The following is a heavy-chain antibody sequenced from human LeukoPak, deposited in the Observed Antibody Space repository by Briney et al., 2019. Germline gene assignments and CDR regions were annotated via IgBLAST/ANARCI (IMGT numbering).Heavy chain of an antibody. Sequence: ASVKVSCKASGYTFTDYTVQWLRQAPGQRLDWMGWINGGSGNTKYSPEFQGRVTITRDTSASTAYMELSSLRSEDTAVYYCANPRYDSSGYYYVDWGQGTLVTVSS. J-gene: IGHJ4*02. CDR2: INGGSGNT. CDR3: ANPRYDSSGYYYVD. CDR1: GYTFTDYT. D-gene: IGHD3-22*01. V-gene: IGHV1-3*01.